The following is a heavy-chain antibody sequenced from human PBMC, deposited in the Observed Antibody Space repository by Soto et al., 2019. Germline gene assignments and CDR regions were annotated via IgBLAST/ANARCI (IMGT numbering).Heavy chain of an antibody. Sequence: EVQLVESGGGLIQPGGSLRLSCAASGLTFRNDWLSWVRQAPGKGLEWVANINQDGSERYYVDSVRGRFTISRDNVENSLYLQLNSLRPEDTAVYYCAVYGYGVSAAAYWGQGTLVTVSS. J-gene: IGHJ4*02. D-gene: IGHD4-17*01. CDR2: INQDGSER. CDR3: AVYGYGVSAAAY. CDR1: GLTFRNDW. V-gene: IGHV3-7*03.